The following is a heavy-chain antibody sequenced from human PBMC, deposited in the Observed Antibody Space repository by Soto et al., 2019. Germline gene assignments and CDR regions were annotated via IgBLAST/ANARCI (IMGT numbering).Heavy chain of an antibody. CDR2: ISGSGGST. Sequence: AGGSLRLSCAASGFTFSSYAMSWVRQAPGKGLEWVSAISGSGGSTYYGESVKGRFTISRDNSKNTLYLQMNSRRAEDTAVYYCARAKWLAEPRGCHGMDVWGQGTTVTVS. J-gene: IGHJ6*02. V-gene: IGHV3-23*01. CDR3: ARAKWLAEPRGCHGMDV. D-gene: IGHD1-26*01. CDR1: GFTFSSYA.